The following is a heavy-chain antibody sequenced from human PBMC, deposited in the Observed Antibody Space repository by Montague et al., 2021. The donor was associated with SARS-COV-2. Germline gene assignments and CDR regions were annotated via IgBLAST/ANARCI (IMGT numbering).Heavy chain of an antibody. CDR3: ARLAAPGTKDWFDP. D-gene: IGHD6-13*01. V-gene: IGHV2-70*11. CDR1: GFPLITAGVS. CDR2: IDWDDDK. Sequence: PALAKPTQTLTLTCTLSGFPLITAGVSVAWIRQSPGKPLEWLARIDWDDDKYYTTSLQTRLTISKDTSKDQVVLTMTNMDPADTAMYYCARLAAPGTKDWFDPWGQGVLVTVSS. J-gene: IGHJ5*02.